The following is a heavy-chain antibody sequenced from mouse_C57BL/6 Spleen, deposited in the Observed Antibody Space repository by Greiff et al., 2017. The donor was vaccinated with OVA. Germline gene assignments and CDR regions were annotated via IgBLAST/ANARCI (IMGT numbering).Heavy chain of an antibody. D-gene: IGHD4-1*01. CDR1: GYTFTDYY. V-gene: IGHV1-26*01. Sequence: EVQLQQSGPELVKPGASVKISCKASGYTFTDYYMNWVKQSHGKSLEWIGDINPNNGGTSYNQKFKGKATLTVDKSSSTAYMELRSLTSEDSAVYYCARSVLTGRRDWYFDVWGTGTTVTVSS. CDR3: ARSVLTGRRDWYFDV. J-gene: IGHJ1*03. CDR2: INPNNGGT.